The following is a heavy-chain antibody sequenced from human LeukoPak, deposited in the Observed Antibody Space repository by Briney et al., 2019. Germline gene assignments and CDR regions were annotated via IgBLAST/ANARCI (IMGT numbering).Heavy chain of an antibody. Sequence: PGGSLRLSCAASGFTFSSYWMSWVRQAPGKGLEWVANIKKDGSEKYYVDSVKGRFTISRDNAKNSLYLQMNSLRAEDTAVYYCARDGLGADYGDYRDAFDIWGQGTMVTVSS. V-gene: IGHV3-7*01. CDR2: IKKDGSEK. CDR1: GFTFSSYW. CDR3: ARDGLGADYGDYRDAFDI. J-gene: IGHJ3*02. D-gene: IGHD4-17*01.